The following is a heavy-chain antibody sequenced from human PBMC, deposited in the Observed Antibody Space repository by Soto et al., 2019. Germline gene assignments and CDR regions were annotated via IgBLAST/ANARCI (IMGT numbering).Heavy chain of an antibody. CDR2: INPSGGST. Sequence: ASVKVSCKASGYTFTSYYMHWVRQAPGQGLEWMGIINPSGGSTSYAQKFQGRVTMTRDTSTSTVYMELSSLRSEDTAVYYCARRCSGGSCYSENYHYGMSVSSQGTTVTVS. CDR3: ARRCSGGSCYSENYHYGMSV. J-gene: IGHJ6*02. CDR1: GYTFTSYY. V-gene: IGHV1-46*01. D-gene: IGHD2-15*01.